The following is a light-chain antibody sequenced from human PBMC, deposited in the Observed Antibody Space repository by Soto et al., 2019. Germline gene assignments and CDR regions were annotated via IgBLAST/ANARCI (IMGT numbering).Light chain of an antibody. V-gene: IGKV3-11*01. Sequence: ESVMTQSPATLSVSPGERATLSCRASQSVSSNLAWHQQKPGQAPRILMYDASNRATGIPARFSGSGSGTDFTLTISSLEPDDFAVYYCQQRADWPITFGQGTRLEIK. CDR3: QQRADWPIT. CDR2: DAS. J-gene: IGKJ5*01. CDR1: QSVSSN.